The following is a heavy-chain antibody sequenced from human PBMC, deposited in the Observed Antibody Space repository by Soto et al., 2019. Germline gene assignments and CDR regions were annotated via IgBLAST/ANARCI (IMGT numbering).Heavy chain of an antibody. V-gene: IGHV4-30-4*01. Sequence: SETLSLTCTVSGVSISSGSYYWSWIRQPPGKGLEWIGFMSYSGITSYNASLKSRVTMSVDTSKSQFSLSLSFVTAADTAVYYCARVTDRWGTGLLVTVSS. CDR3: ARVTDR. CDR2: MSYSGIT. CDR1: GVSISSGSYY. J-gene: IGHJ5*02.